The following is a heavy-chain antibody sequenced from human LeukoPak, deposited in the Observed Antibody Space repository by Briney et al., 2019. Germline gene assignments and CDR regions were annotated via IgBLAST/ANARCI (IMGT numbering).Heavy chain of an antibody. CDR1: GFTFSDYY. Sequence: AGGSLRLSCAASGFTFSDYYMSWIRQAPGKGLEWVSYISSSGSTIYYADSVKGRFTISRDNAKNSLYLQMNSLRAEDTAVYYCATRWGRDGYKRVYYFDYWGQGTLVTVSS. CDR3: ATRWGRDGYKRVYYFDY. CDR2: ISSSGSTI. J-gene: IGHJ4*02. V-gene: IGHV3-11*01. D-gene: IGHD5-24*01.